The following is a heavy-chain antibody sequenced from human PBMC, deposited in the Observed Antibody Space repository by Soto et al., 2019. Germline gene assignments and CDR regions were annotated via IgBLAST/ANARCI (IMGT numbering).Heavy chain of an antibody. CDR1: GGSVSSGGYY. Sequence: SETLSLTCTVSGGSVSSGGYYWSWIRQDPGTGLEWIGYIYYSGTTYFNPSLKSRASISLDTSKNEFSLKLTSVTAADTAVYYCARRALPQCINGVCYKDGFWDYWGQGALVTVSS. CDR3: ARRALPQCINGVCYKDGFWDY. D-gene: IGHD2-8*01. CDR2: IYYSGTT. V-gene: IGHV4-31*03. J-gene: IGHJ4*02.